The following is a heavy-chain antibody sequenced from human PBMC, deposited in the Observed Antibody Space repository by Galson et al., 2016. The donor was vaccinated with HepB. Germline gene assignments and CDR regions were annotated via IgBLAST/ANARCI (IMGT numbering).Heavy chain of an antibody. CDR2: IIPFLNIS. Sequence: SVKVSCKASRGTFNTYVINWVRQAPGQGLEWMGGIIPFLNISNYAQNFQGRVTITAHKLTDTAYMELSSLRSDDTAVYYCAGGPYCGGGGCYSGFYYYGMDVWGQGTTVSVSS. V-gene: IGHV1-69*10. CDR3: AGGPYCGGGGCYSGFYYYGMDV. D-gene: IGHD2-15*01. CDR1: RGTFNTYV. J-gene: IGHJ6*02.